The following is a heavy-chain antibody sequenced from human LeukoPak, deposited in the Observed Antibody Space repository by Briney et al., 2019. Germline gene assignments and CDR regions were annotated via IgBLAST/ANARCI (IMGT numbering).Heavy chain of an antibody. D-gene: IGHD3-3*01. CDR3: ANSDYDFWSGYYRDY. CDR1: GGPFSSYA. Sequence: GSSVKVSCKASGGPFSSYAISWVRQAPGQGLEWMGRIIPIFGTASYAQKFQGIVAITTDEPTSTADMELSSLRSEDTAVYYCANSDYDFWSGYYRDYWGQGTLVTVSS. V-gene: IGHV1-69*05. J-gene: IGHJ4*02. CDR2: IIPIFGTA.